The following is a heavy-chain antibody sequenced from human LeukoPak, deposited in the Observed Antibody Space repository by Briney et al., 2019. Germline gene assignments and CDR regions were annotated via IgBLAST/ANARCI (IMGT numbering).Heavy chain of an antibody. CDR2: ISHSGST. CDR3: ARASFWSGYSTAFDP. V-gene: IGHV4-34*01. D-gene: IGHD3-3*01. Sequence: SETLSLTCAVSGGSFTGYYWSWIRQPPGKGLEWIGEISHSGSTNYNPSLKSRVTMSVDTSKNQFSLKLSSVTAADTAVYYCARASFWSGYSTAFDPWGQGTLVTVSS. CDR1: GGSFTGYY. J-gene: IGHJ5*02.